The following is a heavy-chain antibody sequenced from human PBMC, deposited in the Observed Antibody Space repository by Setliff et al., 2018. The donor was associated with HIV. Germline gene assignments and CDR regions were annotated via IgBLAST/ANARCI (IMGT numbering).Heavy chain of an antibody. V-gene: IGHV4-39*07. J-gene: IGHJ2*01. D-gene: IGHD3-9*01. Sequence: PSETLSLTCSVSGGSISSSTYYWGWIRQPPGKGLEWIGDIFYTGNTYYNPSLKSRVAISVDTSENQFSLKLNSVTAADAAVYYCTRDTGYILSGYRPHWYFDLWGRGTLVTVSS. CDR2: IFYTGNT. CDR3: TRDTGYILSGYRPHWYFDL. CDR1: GGSISSSTYY.